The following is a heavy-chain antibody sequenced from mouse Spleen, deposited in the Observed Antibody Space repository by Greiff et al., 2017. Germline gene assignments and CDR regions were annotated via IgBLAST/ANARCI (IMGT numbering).Heavy chain of an antibody. CDR3: ANKGYGAMDY. D-gene: IGHD2-14*01. Sequence: EVKLMESGGGLVKPGGSLKLSCAASGFTFSDYGMHWVRQAPEKGLEWVAYISSGSSTIYYADTVKGRFTISRDNAKNTLFLQMTSLRSEDTAMYYCANKGYGAMDYWGQGTSVTVSS. CDR1: GFTFSDYG. J-gene: IGHJ4*01. V-gene: IGHV5-17*01. CDR2: ISSGSSTI.